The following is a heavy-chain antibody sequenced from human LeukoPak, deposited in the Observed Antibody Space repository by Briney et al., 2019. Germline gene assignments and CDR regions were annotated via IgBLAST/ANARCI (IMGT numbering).Heavy chain of an antibody. J-gene: IGHJ4*02. D-gene: IGHD3-10*01. CDR1: GFTVSSNY. Sequence: GSLRLSCAASGFTVSSNYMSWVRQAPGKGLEWVSIIYSGGSTFYADSVKGRFTISRDNAKNSLYLQMNSLRAEDTAVCYCARDLWFGDRPLDYWGQGTLVTVSS. CDR3: ARDLWFGDRPLDY. V-gene: IGHV3-53*01. CDR2: IYSGGST.